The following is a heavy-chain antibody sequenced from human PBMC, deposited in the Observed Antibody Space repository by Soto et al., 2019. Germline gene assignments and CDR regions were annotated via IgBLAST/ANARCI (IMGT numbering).Heavy chain of an antibody. J-gene: IGHJ4*02. D-gene: IGHD5-12*01. CDR3: VRDISVALDY. V-gene: IGHV4-4*07. CDR1: GASISTSY. CDR2: IFADGNT. Sequence: PSETLSLTCVVSGASISTSYWSWVRQPAGKRLQWIGRIFADGNTNSSPSLKGRVSMAIDKSQNQISLQLASVTAADTATYYCVRDISVALDYWGQGAQVTVSS.